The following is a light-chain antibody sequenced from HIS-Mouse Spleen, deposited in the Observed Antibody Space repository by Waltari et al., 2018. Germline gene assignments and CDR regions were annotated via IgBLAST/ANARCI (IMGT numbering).Light chain of an antibody. V-gene: IGLV3-10*01. CDR1: ALPKKY. J-gene: IGLJ2*01. CDR3: YSTDISGNHRV. CDR2: EDS. Sequence: SYELTQPPSVSVSPGQTARITCSGDALPKKYAYWYQQKSGQAPVLVIYEDSKRPSGIPVRFSVSSSVTLATWTISGAQVEDEADYYCYSTDISGNHRVFGGETKLTVL.